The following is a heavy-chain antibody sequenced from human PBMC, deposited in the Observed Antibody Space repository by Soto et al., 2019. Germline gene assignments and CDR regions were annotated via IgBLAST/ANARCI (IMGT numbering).Heavy chain of an antibody. CDR1: GGSLTGYF. V-gene: IGHV4-34*01. CDR2: VNHAGAA. J-gene: IGHJ4*02. Sequence: QVHLQQWGAGLLRPSETLSLTCNVSGGSLTGYFWNWIRQPPGRPMEWIGEVNHAGAATYNPSLRSRVTLSVDTSKNQFSLRLASVAATDTALYCCARGYFNRQSLDYWDQGALVTVSS. CDR3: ARGYFNRQSLDY.